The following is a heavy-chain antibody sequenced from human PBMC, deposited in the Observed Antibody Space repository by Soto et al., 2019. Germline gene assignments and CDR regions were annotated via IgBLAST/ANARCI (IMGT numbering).Heavy chain of an antibody. V-gene: IGHV4-34*01. Sequence: QVQLQQWGAGLLKPSETLSLTCAVYGGSFSGYYWSWIRQPPGKGLEWIGEINHSGSTNYNPSLKSRVTISVDTSKNQFSRKLSSVTAADTAVYYCARGGPILLWFGESANLDYWGQGTLVTVSS. D-gene: IGHD3-10*01. CDR3: ARGGPILLWFGESANLDY. CDR2: INHSGST. J-gene: IGHJ4*02. CDR1: GGSFSGYY.